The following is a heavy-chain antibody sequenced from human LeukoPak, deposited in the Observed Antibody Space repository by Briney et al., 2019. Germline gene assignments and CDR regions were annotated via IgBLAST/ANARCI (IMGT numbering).Heavy chain of an antibody. CDR2: INPNSGGT. CDR1: GYTFTGYY. Sequence: GASVKVSCKASGYTFTGYYMHWVRQAPGQGLEWMGWINPNSGGTNYTQKFQGRVTMTRDTSISTAYMELSRLRSDDTAVYYCARAPQKIWFWDYYHYYMDVWGKGTTVTISS. D-gene: IGHD3-10*01. V-gene: IGHV1-2*02. J-gene: IGHJ6*03. CDR3: ARAPQKIWFWDYYHYYMDV.